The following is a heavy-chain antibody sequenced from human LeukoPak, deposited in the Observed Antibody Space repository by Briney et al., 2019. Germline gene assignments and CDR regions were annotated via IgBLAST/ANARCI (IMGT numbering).Heavy chain of an antibody. CDR3: TRGAGWFIDY. Sequence: PSETLSLTCTVSDDSISDYYRGWIRQPPGKGLEWIGYFYNSGRSTYNPSLKSRVTISADTSKNHFSLKLNSVTTADTAVYYCTRGAGWFIDYWGQGILVTVSS. CDR2: FYNSGRS. CDR1: DDSISDYY. V-gene: IGHV4-59*01. J-gene: IGHJ4*02. D-gene: IGHD2-8*02.